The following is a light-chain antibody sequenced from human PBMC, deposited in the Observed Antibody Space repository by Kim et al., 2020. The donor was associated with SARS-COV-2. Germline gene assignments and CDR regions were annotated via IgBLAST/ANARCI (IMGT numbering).Light chain of an antibody. J-gene: IGLJ1*01. Sequence: QSALTQPASVSGSPGQSITISCTGTSSDFGGYYYVSWYQQYPGKAPKLMIYEVNNRPSGVSNRSSGSRSGNTASLTISGLQAEDEADYYCSSYTSSSTLAYVFGTGTKVTVL. CDR1: SSDFGGYYY. CDR2: EVN. CDR3: SSYTSSSTLAYV. V-gene: IGLV2-14*01.